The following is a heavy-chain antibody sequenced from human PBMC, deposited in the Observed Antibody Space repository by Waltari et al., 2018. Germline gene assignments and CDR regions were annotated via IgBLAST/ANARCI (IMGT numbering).Heavy chain of an antibody. CDR2: IYYSGST. D-gene: IGHD3-9*01. CDR3: ARGAPSILTGYH. V-gene: IGHV4-59*01. J-gene: IGHJ5*02. CDR1: GGSISSYY. Sequence: QVQLQESGPGLVKPSETLSLTCTVSGGSISSYYWSWIRQPPGKGLEWIGYIYYSGSTNYTPSRRSRVTISVDTSKNQFSLKLSSVTAADTAVYYCARGAPSILTGYHWGQGTLVTVSS.